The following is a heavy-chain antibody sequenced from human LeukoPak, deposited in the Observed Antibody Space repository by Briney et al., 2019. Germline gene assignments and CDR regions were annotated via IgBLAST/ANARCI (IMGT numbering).Heavy chain of an antibody. CDR1: GFTFSSYS. CDR3: ARDGRSLAAVVEESLDY. D-gene: IGHD6-13*01. V-gene: IGHV3-21*01. Sequence: GGSLRLSCAASGFTFSSYSMNWVRQAPGKGLEWVSSISSSSYIYYADSVKGRFTISRDNAKNSLYLQMNSLRAEDTAVYYCARDGRSLAAVVEESLDYWGQGTLVTVSS. J-gene: IGHJ4*02. CDR2: ISSSSYI.